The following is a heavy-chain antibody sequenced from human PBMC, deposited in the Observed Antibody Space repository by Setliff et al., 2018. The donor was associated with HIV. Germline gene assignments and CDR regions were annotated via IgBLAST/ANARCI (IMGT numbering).Heavy chain of an antibody. CDR2: IYSTGDS. V-gene: IGHV4-59*12. J-gene: IGHJ1*01. D-gene: IGHD2-2*01. CDR1: GDSISSYY. CDR3: ARGESTTWDLAEYFQH. Sequence: PSETLSLTCTVSGDSISSYYWSWIRQPPGKELEWIGYIYSTGDSNYNPSLKSRVTMAVDTSKNQFSLKLTSVTAADTAVYYCARGESTTWDLAEYFQHWGHGTLVTVSS.